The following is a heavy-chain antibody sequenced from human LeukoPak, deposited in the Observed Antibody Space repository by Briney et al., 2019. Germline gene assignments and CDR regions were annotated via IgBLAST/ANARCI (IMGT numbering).Heavy chain of an antibody. V-gene: IGHV1-58*01. J-gene: IGHJ4*02. CDR3: AAGYTYYYDSSGYYERDY. CDR1: GFTFTSSA. D-gene: IGHD3-22*01. Sequence: SVKVSCKASGFTFTSSAAQWVRQARGQRLEWIGWIVVGSGNTNYAQKFQERVTITRDMSTSTAYMELSSLRSEDTAVYYCAAGYTYYYDSSGYYERDYWGQGTLVTVSS. CDR2: IVVGSGNT.